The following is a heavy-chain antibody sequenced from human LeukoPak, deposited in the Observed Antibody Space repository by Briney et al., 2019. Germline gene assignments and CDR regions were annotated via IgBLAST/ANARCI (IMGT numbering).Heavy chain of an antibody. D-gene: IGHD6-13*01. Sequence: GGSLRLSCAASGFTISTYAMSWVRQAPGKGLEWVSAISGSGDSTYYGDSVKGRFTISRDNSKNTLYLQMNSLRAEDTAVYYCAKTRPLDSSSWSHGDYWGQGTLVTVSS. J-gene: IGHJ4*02. CDR1: GFTISTYA. CDR3: AKTRPLDSSSWSHGDY. CDR2: ISGSGDST. V-gene: IGHV3-23*01.